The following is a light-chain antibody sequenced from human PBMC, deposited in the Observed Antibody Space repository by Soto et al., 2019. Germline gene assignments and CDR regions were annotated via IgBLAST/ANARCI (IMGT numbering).Light chain of an antibody. J-gene: IGKJ5*01. CDR3: QQSYSTPIT. Sequence: DIQMTQSPSSLSASVGDRVTITCRASQGISSYLAWYQQKSGKAPKFLIYAASSLQSGVPSRFSGSGSGTDFTLTISSLQPEDFATYYCQQSYSTPITFGQGTRLEIK. CDR2: AAS. CDR1: QGISSY. V-gene: IGKV1-39*01.